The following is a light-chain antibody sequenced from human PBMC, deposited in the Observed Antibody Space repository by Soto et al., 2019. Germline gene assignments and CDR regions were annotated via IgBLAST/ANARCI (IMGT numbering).Light chain of an antibody. CDR3: SSYTSSSTGV. J-gene: IGLJ1*01. V-gene: IGLV2-14*01. Sequence: QSALTQPASVSGSPGQSITISCTGTSSDVGGYNYVSWYQQHPGKAPKLMIYDVSNRPSGVSNRFSGSKSGNTASLTISGLQAEYEADYYCSSYTSSSTGVFGTGTKVTV. CDR2: DVS. CDR1: SSDVGGYNY.